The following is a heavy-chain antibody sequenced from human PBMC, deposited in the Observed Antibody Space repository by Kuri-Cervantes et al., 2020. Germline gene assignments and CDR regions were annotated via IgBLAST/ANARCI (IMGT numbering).Heavy chain of an antibody. CDR2: ISYDGSNK. CDR3: AKGGGDSYDLDY. Sequence: GESLKISCAASGFTFSSYAMHWVRQAPGKGLEWVAVISYDGSNKYYADSVKGRFTISRDNSKNTLYLQMNSLRAEDTAVYYCAKGGGDSYDLDYWGQGTLVTVSS. D-gene: IGHD5-18*01. V-gene: IGHV3-30-3*02. CDR1: GFTFSSYA. J-gene: IGHJ4*02.